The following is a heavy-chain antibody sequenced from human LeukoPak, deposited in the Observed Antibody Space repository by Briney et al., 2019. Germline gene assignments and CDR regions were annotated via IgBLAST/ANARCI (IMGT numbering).Heavy chain of an antibody. CDR2: INAGNGNT. Sequence: ASVKVSCKASGYTFTSYATHWVRQAPGQRLEWMGWINAGNGNTKYSQKFQGRVTITRDTSASTAYMELSSLRSEDTAVYYCARDRTAYYDSSGYYYYYGMDVWGQGTTVTVSS. CDR3: ARDRTAYYDSSGYYYYYGMDV. J-gene: IGHJ6*02. V-gene: IGHV1-3*01. D-gene: IGHD3-22*01. CDR1: GYTFTSYA.